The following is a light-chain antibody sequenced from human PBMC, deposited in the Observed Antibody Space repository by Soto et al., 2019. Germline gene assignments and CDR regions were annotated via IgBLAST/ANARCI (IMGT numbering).Light chain of an antibody. J-gene: IGLJ3*02. Sequence: QSVLTQPASVSGSPGQSITISCTGTSSDVGGYNYVSWYQQHPGKAPKLMIYDVSKRPSGVSNRFSGSKSGNTASLTISGLQPEDEADYYCNSYTTSSTLVFGGGTKVTVL. V-gene: IGLV2-14*01. CDR2: DVS. CDR1: SSDVGGYNY. CDR3: NSYTTSSTLV.